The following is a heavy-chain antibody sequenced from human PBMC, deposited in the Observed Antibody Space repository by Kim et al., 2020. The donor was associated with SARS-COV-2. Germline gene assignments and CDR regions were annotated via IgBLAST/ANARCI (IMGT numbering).Heavy chain of an antibody. Sequence: ASVKVSCKASGYTFTSYGISWVRQAPGQGLEWMGWISAYNGNTNYAQKLQGRVTMTTDTSTSTAYMELRSLRSDDTAVYYCARGVSSSYYYYYGMDVWGQGTTVTVSS. CDR2: ISAYNGNT. CDR3: ARGVSSSYYYYYGMDV. CDR1: GYTFTSYG. V-gene: IGHV1-18*01. J-gene: IGHJ6*02. D-gene: IGHD6-6*01.